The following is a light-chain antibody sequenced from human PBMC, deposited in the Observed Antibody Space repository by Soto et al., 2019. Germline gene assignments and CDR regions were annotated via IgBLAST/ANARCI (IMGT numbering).Light chain of an antibody. V-gene: IGKV4-1*01. Sequence: EIVMSQSPDSLAVSLGERATIDCKSSQSVLYTSNNKNYLAWYQQKAGQPPKLLIYWASTRESGVPDRFSGSGSGTDFTLTINSLQPEDVAVYSCQQYYSPPFTFGPGTRVDIE. CDR3: QQYYSPPFT. CDR1: QSVLYTSNNKNY. J-gene: IGKJ3*01. CDR2: WAS.